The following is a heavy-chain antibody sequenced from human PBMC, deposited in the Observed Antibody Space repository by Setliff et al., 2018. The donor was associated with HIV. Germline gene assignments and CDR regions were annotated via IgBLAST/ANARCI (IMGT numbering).Heavy chain of an antibody. CDR2: LNPSEGTT. V-gene: IGHV1-46*01. CDR3: VRGYRSAWNSWFDA. J-gene: IGHJ5*02. Sequence: VASVKVSCKASGYTFTTYYIHWARQAPGQGLEWMGILNPSEGTTSFAQKFQGRVTMTRDTSTSTVYMDLSSLRADDTAVYYCVRGYRSAWNSWFDAWGQGTRVTVSS. CDR1: GYTFTTYY. D-gene: IGHD6-19*01.